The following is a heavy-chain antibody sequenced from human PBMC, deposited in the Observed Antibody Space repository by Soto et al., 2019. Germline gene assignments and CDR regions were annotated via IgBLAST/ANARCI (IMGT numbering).Heavy chain of an antibody. Sequence: QVQLVESGGGVVQPGRSLRLSCAASGFTFSSYAMHWVSQAPGKGLEWVAVISYDGSNKYYADSVKVRFTISRDNYKNTLYLQMNSLRAEDTAVYYCARDLSYGDYYFDYLGQGTLVTVSS. D-gene: IGHD4-17*01. CDR2: ISYDGSNK. J-gene: IGHJ4*02. V-gene: IGHV3-30-3*01. CDR1: GFTFSSYA. CDR3: ARDLSYGDYYFDY.